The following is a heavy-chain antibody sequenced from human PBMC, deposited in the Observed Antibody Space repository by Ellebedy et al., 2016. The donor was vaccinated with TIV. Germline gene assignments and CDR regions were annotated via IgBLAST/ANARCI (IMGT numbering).Heavy chain of an antibody. CDR3: ARDNGIIGVTNEDNWFDP. CDR1: GRSISSGDYY. Sequence: SETLSPTXFVSGRSISSGDYYWSWLRQPPGKGLEWIGSIYYSVSTSYNPSLKSRLSISIDTSKNQFSLNLSSVTAADTAVYYCARDNGIIGVTNEDNWFDPWGQGTLVTVSS. D-gene: IGHD2-21*02. J-gene: IGHJ5*02. CDR2: IYYSVST. V-gene: IGHV4-30-4*01.